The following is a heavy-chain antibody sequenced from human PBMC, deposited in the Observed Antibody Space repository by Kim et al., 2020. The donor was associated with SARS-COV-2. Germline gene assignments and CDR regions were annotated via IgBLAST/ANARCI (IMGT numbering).Heavy chain of an antibody. J-gene: IGHJ3*02. D-gene: IGHD2-15*01. CDR1: GFTFSSYA. CDR2: ISGSGGST. V-gene: IGHV3-23*01. CDR3: AKDMGIVVVVAATRAFDI. Sequence: GGSLRLSCAASGFTFSSYAMSCVRQAPGKGLEWVSAISGSGGSTYYADSVKGRFTISRDNSKNTLYLQMNSLRAEDTAVYYCAKDMGIVVVVAATRAFDIWGQGTMVTVSS.